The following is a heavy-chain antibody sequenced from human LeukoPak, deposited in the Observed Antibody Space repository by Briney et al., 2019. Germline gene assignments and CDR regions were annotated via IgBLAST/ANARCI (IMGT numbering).Heavy chain of an antibody. CDR1: GFTFSNFW. CDR3: ARDPRHYDSSGYYSDY. D-gene: IGHD3-22*01. J-gene: IGHJ4*02. Sequence: GGSLRLSCAASGFTFSNFWMHWVRQAPEMGLVWVSRINTDGSRTNSVKGRFTISRDNSKNTLYLQMNSLRAEDTAVYYCARDPRHYDSSGYYSDYWGQGTLVTVSS. V-gene: IGHV3-74*01. CDR2: INTDGSRT.